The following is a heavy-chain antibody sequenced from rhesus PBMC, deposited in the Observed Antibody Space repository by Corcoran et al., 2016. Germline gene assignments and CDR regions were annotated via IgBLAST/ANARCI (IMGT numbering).Heavy chain of an antibody. CDR2: IYGSRTST. V-gene: IGHV4S10*01. CDR1: GGSISDSYR. D-gene: IGHD6-31*01. CDR3: ARTYSSGWY. J-gene: IGHJ4*01. Sequence: QVQLQESGPGVVKPSETLSLTCAVSGGSISDSYRWSWFRQPPGKGLGGIWYIYGSRTSTNYNPALNSRVTISKDTSKNQFSLKLSSVTAADTAVYYCARTYSSGWYWGQGVLVTVSS.